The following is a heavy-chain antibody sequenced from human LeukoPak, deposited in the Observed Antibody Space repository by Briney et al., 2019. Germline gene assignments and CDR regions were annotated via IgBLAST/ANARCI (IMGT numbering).Heavy chain of an antibody. CDR2: IYSGGST. J-gene: IGHJ4*02. V-gene: IGHV3-53*01. Sequence: GGSLRLSCAASGFTVSSNYMSWVRQAPGKGLEWVSVIYSGGSTYYADYVKGRFTISRDNSKHTLYLQMNSLRAEGTAVYYCARGYCSNGVCYYDYWGQGTLVTVSS. D-gene: IGHD2-8*01. CDR3: ARGYCSNGVCYYDY. CDR1: GFTVSSNY.